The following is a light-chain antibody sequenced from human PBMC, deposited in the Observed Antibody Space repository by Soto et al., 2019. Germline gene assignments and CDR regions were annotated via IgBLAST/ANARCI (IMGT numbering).Light chain of an antibody. CDR3: QQYGSSPYT. J-gene: IGKJ2*01. CDR1: QSVSNNY. Sequence: EIVVTQCKGTLSLSPGEGATRSCGARQSVSNNYLAWYQQKPGQAPRLLIYGASSRPGGIPDRFSGSGSGTDFTLTIPRLEPEDFAVYYCQQYGSSPYTFGQGTRLE. CDR2: GAS. V-gene: IGKV3-20*01.